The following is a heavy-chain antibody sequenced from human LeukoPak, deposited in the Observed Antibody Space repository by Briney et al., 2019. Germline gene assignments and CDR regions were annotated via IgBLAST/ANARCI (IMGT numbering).Heavy chain of an antibody. J-gene: IGHJ6*03. CDR3: ARSYGSSGWYGSYYYYYYMDV. Sequence: ASVKVSCKASGYTFTSYAMNWVRQAPGEGLEWMGWINTNTGNPTYAQGFTGRFVFSLDTSVSTAYLQISSLKAEDTAVYYCARSYGSSGWYGSYYYYYYMDVWGKGTTVTVSS. CDR1: GYTFTSYA. V-gene: IGHV7-4-1*02. CDR2: INTNTGNP. D-gene: IGHD6-19*01.